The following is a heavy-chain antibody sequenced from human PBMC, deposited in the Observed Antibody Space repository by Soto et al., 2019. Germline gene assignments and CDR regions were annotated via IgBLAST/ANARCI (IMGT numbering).Heavy chain of an antibody. CDR1: GFTFDDYA. V-gene: IGHV3-9*01. D-gene: IGHD3-10*01. Sequence: PGGSLRLSCAASGFTFDDYAMRWVRQAPGKGLEWVSGISWNSGSIGYADSVKGRFTISRDNAKNSLYLQMNSLRAEDTALYYCAKSVRGVSYFDYWGQGTLVTVSS. CDR3: AKSVRGVSYFDY. J-gene: IGHJ4*02. CDR2: ISWNSGSI.